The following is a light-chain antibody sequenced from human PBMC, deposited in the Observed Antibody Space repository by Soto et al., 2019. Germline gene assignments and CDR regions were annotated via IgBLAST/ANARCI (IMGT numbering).Light chain of an antibody. J-gene: IGKJ3*01. V-gene: IGKV3-11*01. CDR1: QSVSSY. Sequence: TQFPAILSASPGEGATLSCRASQSVSSYLAWYQQKPGQAPRLLIYDASNRATGIPARFSGSGSGTDFTLTISSLEPEDFAVYYCQQRSNWPLFTFGPGTKVDIK. CDR2: DAS. CDR3: QQRSNWPLFT.